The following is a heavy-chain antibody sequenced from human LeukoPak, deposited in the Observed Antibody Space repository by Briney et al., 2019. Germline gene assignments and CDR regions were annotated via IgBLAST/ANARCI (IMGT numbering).Heavy chain of an antibody. CDR2: IIPILGIA. D-gene: IGHD4-17*01. CDR1: GGTFSSYA. V-gene: IGHV1-69*04. J-gene: IGHJ4*02. CDR3: ARADYGDYDDY. Sequence: GASVKVSCKASGGTFSSYAISWVRQAPGQGLEWMGRIIPILGIANYAQKFQGRVTITADKSTSTAYMELSSLRSEDTAVYYCARADYGDYDDYWGQGTLVTVSS.